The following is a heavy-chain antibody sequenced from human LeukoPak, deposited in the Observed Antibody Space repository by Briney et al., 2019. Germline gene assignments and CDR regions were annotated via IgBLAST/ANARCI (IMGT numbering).Heavy chain of an antibody. J-gene: IGHJ4*02. CDR3: VKDDGWVQYAN. Sequence: PGGSLRLSCATSGFSFYNLAFHWVRQAPGKGLEWVSLISHDGNSRKDADSVKGRFIVSRDNSKNTLYLQMNSLSAEDAAVYYCVKDDGWVQYANWGQGTLVTVSS. V-gene: IGHV3-30*04. D-gene: IGHD5-24*01. CDR2: ISHDGNSR. CDR1: GFSFYNLA.